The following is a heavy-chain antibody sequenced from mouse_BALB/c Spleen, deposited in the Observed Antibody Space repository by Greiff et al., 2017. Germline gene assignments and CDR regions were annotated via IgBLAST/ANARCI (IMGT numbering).Heavy chain of an antibody. Sequence: QVQLQQSAAELARPGASVKMSCKASGYTFTSYTMHWVKQRPGQGLEWIGYINPSSGYTEYNQKFKDKTTLTADKSSSTAYMQLSSLTSEDSAVYYCAREIQTFAYWGQGTLVTVSA. CDR2: INPSSGYT. CDR3: AREIQTFAY. V-gene: IGHV1-4*02. D-gene: IGHD5-1-1*01. CDR1: GYTFTSYT. J-gene: IGHJ3*01.